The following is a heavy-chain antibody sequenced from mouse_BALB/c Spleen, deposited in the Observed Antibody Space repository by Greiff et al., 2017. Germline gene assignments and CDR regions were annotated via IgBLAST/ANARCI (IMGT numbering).Heavy chain of an antibody. CDR3: ARPLYSYGSHWYFDV. CDR1: GDSFTSGY. CDR2: ISYSGST. V-gene: IGHV3-8*02. J-gene: IGHJ1*01. D-gene: IGHD1-1*01. Sequence: VQLQQSGPSLVKPSQTLSLTCSVTGDSFTSGYWNWIRKSPGNKLEYMGYISYSGSTYYNPSLKSRISITRDTSKNQYYLQLNSVTTEDTATYYCARPLYSYGSHWYFDVWGAGTTVTVSS.